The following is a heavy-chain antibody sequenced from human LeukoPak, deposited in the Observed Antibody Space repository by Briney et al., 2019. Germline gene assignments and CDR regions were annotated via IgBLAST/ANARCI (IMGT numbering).Heavy chain of an antibody. V-gene: IGHV4-39*07. D-gene: IGHD1-20*01. Sequence: PSETLSLTCTVSGGSISSSSYYWGWIRQPPGKGLEWIGSIYYSGSTYYNPSLKSRVTISVDTSKNQFSLKLSSVTAADTAVYHCARLPSLTGTTPTGYFDYWGQGTLVTVSS. CDR1: GGSISSSSYY. J-gene: IGHJ4*02. CDR3: ARLPSLTGTTPTGYFDY. CDR2: IYYSGST.